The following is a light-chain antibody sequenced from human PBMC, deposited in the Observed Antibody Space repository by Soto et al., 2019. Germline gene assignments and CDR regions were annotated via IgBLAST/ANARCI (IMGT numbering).Light chain of an antibody. Sequence: EIVLTQSPGTLSLSPGERATLSCRASQSVSSSYVAWYQQKPGQAPRLLIYGASSRATGIPDRFSGSGSGTDFTLTISRLEPEDFAVYYCHQYGSSPWTFGQGTNVEIK. J-gene: IGKJ1*01. CDR3: HQYGSSPWT. V-gene: IGKV3-20*01. CDR1: QSVSSSY. CDR2: GAS.